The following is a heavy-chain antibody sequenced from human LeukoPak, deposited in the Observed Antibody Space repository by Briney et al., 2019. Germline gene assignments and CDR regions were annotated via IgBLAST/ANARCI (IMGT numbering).Heavy chain of an antibody. J-gene: IGHJ4*02. Sequence: GGSLRLSCAASGFTFNTYNMHWVRQFPGKGLEWVAFVSYAGGIKYHADSVKGRFTISRDNSKNTLYLQLNSLRPEDTAVYSCAKDGGSGTYSLDYWGQGTLVTVSS. CDR2: VSYAGGIK. CDR1: GFTFNTYN. CDR3: AKDGGSGTYSLDY. V-gene: IGHV3-30*02. D-gene: IGHD3-10*01.